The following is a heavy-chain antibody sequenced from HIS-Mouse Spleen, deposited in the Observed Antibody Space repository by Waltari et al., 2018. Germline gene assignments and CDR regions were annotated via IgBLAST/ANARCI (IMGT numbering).Heavy chain of an antibody. J-gene: IGHJ2*01. D-gene: IGHD6-13*01. CDR1: GGSISSSSYY. CDR2: IYYSGGT. V-gene: IGHV4-39*07. CDR3: AREIPYSSSWYDWYFDL. Sequence: QLQLQESGPGLVKPSETLSLTCTVPGGSISSSSYYWGWIRQPPGKGLEGIGGIYYSGGTYNNPSPRSRGPISVYTSKNQFSLRLSSGTAADTAVYYCAREIPYSSSWYDWYFDLWGRGTLVTVSS.